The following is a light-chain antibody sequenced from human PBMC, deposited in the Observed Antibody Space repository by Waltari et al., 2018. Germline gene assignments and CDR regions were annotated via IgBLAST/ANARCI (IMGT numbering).Light chain of an antibody. J-gene: IGKJ1*01. V-gene: IGKV2-28*01. CDR3: MQSLRALWT. CDR1: QSRLHSNGDNY. Sequence: QSRLHSNGDNYLDWYLQKPGQSPQLLIYLGSNRAAAVPDRFSGSGSGTDYTLEISRVEADGVVVYYCMQSLRALWTFGQGTKVEIK. CDR2: LGS.